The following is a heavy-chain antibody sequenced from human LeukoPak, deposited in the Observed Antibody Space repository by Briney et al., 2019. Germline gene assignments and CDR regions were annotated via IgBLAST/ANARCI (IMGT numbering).Heavy chain of an antibody. CDR2: IYTSGST. J-gene: IGHJ4*02. Sequence: SETLSLTCTVSGGSISSYYWSWIRQPAGNGLEWIGRIYTSGSTNYNPSLKSRVTMSVDTSKNQFSLKLSSVTAADTAVYYCARDGSPYGDYADWGQGTLVTVSS. CDR1: GGSISSYY. V-gene: IGHV4-4*07. CDR3: ARDGSPYGDYAD. D-gene: IGHD4-17*01.